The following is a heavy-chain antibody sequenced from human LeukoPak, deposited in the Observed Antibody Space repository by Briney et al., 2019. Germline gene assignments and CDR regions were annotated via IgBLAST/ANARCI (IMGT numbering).Heavy chain of an antibody. D-gene: IGHD3-22*01. CDR1: GYSISSGYY. Sequence: SETLSLTCTVSGYSISSGYYGGWIRQSPGKGLEWIGSIYHTGSTYYNPSLKSRVTISVDTSKNQFSLTLSSVTAADTAMYYCARGVTMIGRLRFDPWGQGTLVTVSS. CDR3: ARGVTMIGRLRFDP. J-gene: IGHJ5*02. CDR2: IYHTGST. V-gene: IGHV4-38-2*02.